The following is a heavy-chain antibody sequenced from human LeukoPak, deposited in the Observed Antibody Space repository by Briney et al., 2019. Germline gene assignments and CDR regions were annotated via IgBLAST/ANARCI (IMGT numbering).Heavy chain of an antibody. V-gene: IGHV4-34*01. CDR1: GGSFSGYY. J-gene: IGHJ4*02. CDR3: ARVVGYGSSGLCDY. CDR2: INHSGST. Sequence: PSETLSLTCAVYGGSFSGYYWSWIRQPPGKGLEWIGEINHSGSTNYNPSLKSRVTISVDTSKNQFSLKLSSVTAADTAVYYCARVVGYGSSGLCDYWGQGTLVTVSS. D-gene: IGHD3-22*01.